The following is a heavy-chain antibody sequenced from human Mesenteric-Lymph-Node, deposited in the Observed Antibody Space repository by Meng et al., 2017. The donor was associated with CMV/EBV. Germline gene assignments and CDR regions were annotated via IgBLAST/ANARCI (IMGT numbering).Heavy chain of an antibody. D-gene: IGHD6-13*01. CDR1: GFTFSSYT. CDR3: ARDNRIAAAATGEGYYYYYGMDV. V-gene: IGHV3-66*02. CDR2: IYSGGST. Sequence: GGSLRLSCAASGFTFSSYTMNWVRQAPGKGLEWVSVIYSGGSTYYADSVKGRLTISRDNSKNTLYLQMNSLRAEDTAVYYCARDNRIAAAATGEGYYYYYGMDVWGQGTTVTVSS. J-gene: IGHJ6*02.